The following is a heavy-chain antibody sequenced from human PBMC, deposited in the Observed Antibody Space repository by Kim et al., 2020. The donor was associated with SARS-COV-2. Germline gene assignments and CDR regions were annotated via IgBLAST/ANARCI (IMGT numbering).Heavy chain of an antibody. CDR1: GFTFSSYW. V-gene: IGHV3-74*01. CDR3: TVTYYYGSGSPRDFDY. Sequence: GGSLRLSCAASGFTFSSYWMHWVRQAPGKGLVWVSRINSDGSSTSYADSVKGRFTISRDNAKNTLYLQMNSLRAEDTAMYYCTVTYYYGSGSPRDFDYWGQGTLVTVSS. J-gene: IGHJ4*02. D-gene: IGHD3-10*01. CDR2: INSDGSST.